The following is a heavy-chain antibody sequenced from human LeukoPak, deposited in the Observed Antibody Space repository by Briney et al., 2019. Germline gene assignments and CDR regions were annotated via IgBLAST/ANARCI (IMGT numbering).Heavy chain of an antibody. D-gene: IGHD6-19*01. V-gene: IGHV3-30*19. CDR3: ARDPASSGWSHFDY. CDR1: GFTFSSYG. J-gene: IGHJ4*02. Sequence: PGGSLRLSCAASGFTFSSYGMHWVRQAPGKGLEGGAVISYDGSNKYYADSVKGRFTISRDNSKNTLYLQMNSLRAEDTAVYYCARDPASSGWSHFDYWGQGTLVTVSS. CDR2: ISYDGSNK.